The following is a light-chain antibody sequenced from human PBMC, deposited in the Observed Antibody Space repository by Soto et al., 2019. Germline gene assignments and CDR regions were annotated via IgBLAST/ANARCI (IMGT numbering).Light chain of an antibody. Sequence: VFTQEPSLTVSPGGTVTLTFGSSTGAVTNGHYPYWFQQKPGQAPRTLIYDTTNRHSWTPARFSGSLLGGKAALTLSGAQPEDEAEYYCLLSYNGPYVFGTGTKVTVL. J-gene: IGLJ1*01. V-gene: IGLV7-46*01. CDR3: LLSYNGPYV. CDR1: TGAVTNGHY. CDR2: DTT.